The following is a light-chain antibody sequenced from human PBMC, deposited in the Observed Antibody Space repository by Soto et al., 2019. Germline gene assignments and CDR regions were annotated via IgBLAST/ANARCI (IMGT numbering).Light chain of an antibody. CDR2: GTS. Sequence: IVLTQSPSTLSASAGDRGTLSCRASQGVSSKLAWYQQKPGKAPRLLIYGTSTMHTGVPARFSGSGSGTEFTLTITGLQSEDFAIYYCQQFFTSPRTLGQGTKLEIK. CDR1: QGVSSK. J-gene: IGKJ1*01. V-gene: IGKV3-15*01. CDR3: QQFFTSPRT.